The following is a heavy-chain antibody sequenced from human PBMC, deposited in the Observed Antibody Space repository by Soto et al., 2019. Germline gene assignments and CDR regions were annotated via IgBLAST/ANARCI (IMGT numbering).Heavy chain of an antibody. D-gene: IGHD2-2*01. V-gene: IGHV4-31*03. CDR2: IYYSGST. CDR1: GGSISSGGYY. Sequence: QVQLQESGPGLVKPSQTLSLTCTVSGGSISSGGYYWSWIRQHPGKGLEWIGYIYYSGSTYYNPSLKSRFTISVDTSKNQCSLKLSSVTAADTAVYYCARVRYCSSTSCYEVDYWGQGTLVTVSS. J-gene: IGHJ4*02. CDR3: ARVRYCSSTSCYEVDY.